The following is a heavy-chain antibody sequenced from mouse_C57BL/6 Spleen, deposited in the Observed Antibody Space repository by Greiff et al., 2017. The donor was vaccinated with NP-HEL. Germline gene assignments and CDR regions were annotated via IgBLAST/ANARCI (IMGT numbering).Heavy chain of an antibody. D-gene: IGHD1-1*01. CDR1: GFTFSDYG. CDR2: ISSGSSTI. J-gene: IGHJ4*01. V-gene: IGHV5-17*01. Sequence: EVQLVESGGGLVKPGGSLKLSCAASGFTFSDYGMHWVRQAPEKGLEWVAYISSGSSTIYYADTVKGRFTNSRDNAKNTLFLQMTSLRSEDTAMYYCARGGNGSSFYAMDYWGQGTSVTVSS. CDR3: ARGGNGSSFYAMDY.